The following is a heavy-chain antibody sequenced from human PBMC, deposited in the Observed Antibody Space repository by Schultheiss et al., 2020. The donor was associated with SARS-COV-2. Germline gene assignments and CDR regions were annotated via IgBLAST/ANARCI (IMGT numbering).Heavy chain of an antibody. V-gene: IGHV6-1*01. CDR3: ARDFGPVVVPAATTYYYYGMDV. D-gene: IGHD2-2*01. J-gene: IGHJ6*02. Sequence: SETLSLTCAISGDSVSSNSAAWTWIRQSPSRGLEWLGRTYYRSSWYNDYAISVKSRVTINADTSKNQYSLQLNSVTPEDTAVYYCARDFGPVVVPAATTYYYYGMDVWGQGTTVTVSS. CDR1: GDSVSSNSAA. CDR2: TYYRSSWYN.